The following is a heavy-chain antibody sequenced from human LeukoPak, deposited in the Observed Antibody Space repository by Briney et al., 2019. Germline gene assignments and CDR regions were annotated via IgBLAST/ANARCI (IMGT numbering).Heavy chain of an antibody. Sequence: TGGSLRLSCAASGFTFSSFSMNWVRQAPGKGLEWVSSITSSSNYIYYASSVRGRFTISRDNAKNSLYPQMNSLRAEDTAVYYCARDLRLWGQGTLVTVSS. J-gene: IGHJ4*02. CDR3: ARDLRL. CDR1: GFTFSSFS. V-gene: IGHV3-21*01. CDR2: ITSSSNYI.